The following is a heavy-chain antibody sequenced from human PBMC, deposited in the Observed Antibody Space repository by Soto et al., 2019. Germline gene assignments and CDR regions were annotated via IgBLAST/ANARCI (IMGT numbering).Heavy chain of an antibody. V-gene: IGHV4-34*01. D-gene: IGHD6-13*01. J-gene: IGHJ5*02. Sequence: QVLLQQWGAGLLKPSETLSLTCAVYGGSFSGYYWSWIRQPPGKGLEWIGEINHSRSTNYNPSLKSRVTISVDTSKNQFSLKLSSVTAADTAVYYCARGGATQQLAQRGRWFDPWGQGTLVTVSS. CDR3: ARGGATQQLAQRGRWFDP. CDR1: GGSFSGYY. CDR2: INHSRST.